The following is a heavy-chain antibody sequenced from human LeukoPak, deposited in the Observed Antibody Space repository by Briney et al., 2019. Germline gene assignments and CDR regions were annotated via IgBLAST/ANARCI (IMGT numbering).Heavy chain of an antibody. D-gene: IGHD3-3*01. J-gene: IGHJ3*02. CDR2: IIPIFGTA. Sequence: SVKVSCKASGGTFSSYAISWMRQAPGQGLEWMGGIIPIFGTANYAQKFQGRVTITTDESTSTAYMELSSLRSEDTAVYYCARGTGFLEWLSAFDIWGQGTMVTVSS. CDR1: GGTFSSYA. CDR3: ARGTGFLEWLSAFDI. V-gene: IGHV1-69*05.